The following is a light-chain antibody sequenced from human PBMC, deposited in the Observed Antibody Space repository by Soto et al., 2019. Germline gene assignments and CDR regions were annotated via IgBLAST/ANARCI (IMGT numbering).Light chain of an antibody. CDR2: GNN. CDR1: SSNIGAGYD. V-gene: IGLV1-40*01. Sequence: QSVLTQPPSVSGAPGQRVNISCIGSSSNIGAGYDIHWYQQPPGTAPKLLIYGNNNRPSGVPDRFSGSKSGTSASLAITGLQAEDEAYYYCQSSDSSLSRVFGTGTKLTVL. CDR3: QSSDSSLSRV. J-gene: IGLJ1*01.